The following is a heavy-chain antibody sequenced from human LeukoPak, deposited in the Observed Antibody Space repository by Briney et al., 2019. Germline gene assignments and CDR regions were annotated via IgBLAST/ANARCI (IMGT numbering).Heavy chain of an antibody. CDR3: ARGLWCGGDCYHDAFDI. J-gene: IGHJ3*02. CDR2: ISSSSSTI. V-gene: IGHV3-48*04. CDR1: GFTFEDFS. D-gene: IGHD2-21*02. Sequence: QAGGSLRLSCAASGFTFEDFSMHWVRQAPGKGLEWVSYISSSSSTIYYADSVKGRFTISRDNAKNSLYLQMNSLRAEDTAVYYCARGLWCGGDCYHDAFDIWGQGTMVTVSS.